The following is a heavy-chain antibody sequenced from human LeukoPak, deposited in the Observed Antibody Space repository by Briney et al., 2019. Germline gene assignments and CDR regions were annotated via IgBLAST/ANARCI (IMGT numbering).Heavy chain of an antibody. CDR3: AKDARN. CDR1: GFTSDDYA. Sequence: PGGSLRLSCAASGFTSDDYAMHWVRQAPGKGLEWVSGISWNSGSIGYADSVKGRFTISRDNAKNSLYLQMNSLRAEDTALYYCAKDARNWGQGTLVTVSS. J-gene: IGHJ4*02. CDR2: ISWNSGSI. V-gene: IGHV3-9*02.